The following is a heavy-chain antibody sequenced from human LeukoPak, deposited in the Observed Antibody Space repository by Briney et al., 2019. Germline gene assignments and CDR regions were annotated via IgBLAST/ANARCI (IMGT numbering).Heavy chain of an antibody. J-gene: IGHJ4*02. V-gene: IGHV4-39*07. D-gene: IGHD3-10*01. Sequence: SETLSLTCAVSGGSISSSSYYWGWIRQPPGKGLEWIGSIYYSGGTYFNPSLQSRVTISVDTSKNQFSLKVRSVTAADTAVYFCARAEGSGSGAYTLDYWGQGILVTVSS. CDR2: IYYSGGT. CDR1: GGSISSSSYY. CDR3: ARAEGSGSGAYTLDY.